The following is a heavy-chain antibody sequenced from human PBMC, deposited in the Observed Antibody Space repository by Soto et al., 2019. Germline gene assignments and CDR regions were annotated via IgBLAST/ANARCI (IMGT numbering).Heavy chain of an antibody. D-gene: IGHD3-22*01. V-gene: IGHV1-46*01. Sequence: ASLKVSCKASGYTFTSYYMHWVRQAPGQGLEWMGIINPSGGSTSYAQKFQGRVTMTRDTSTSTVYMELSSLRSEDTAVYYGARDYQYYDSSGYPLYYYGMDVWGQGALVTVSS. CDR1: GYTFTSYY. CDR2: INPSGGST. J-gene: IGHJ6*02. CDR3: ARDYQYYDSSGYPLYYYGMDV.